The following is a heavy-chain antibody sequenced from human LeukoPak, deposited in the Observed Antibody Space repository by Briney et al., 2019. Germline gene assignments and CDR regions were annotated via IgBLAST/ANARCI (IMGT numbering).Heavy chain of an antibody. J-gene: IGHJ6*02. V-gene: IGHV4-30-4*01. CDR2: IYYSGST. CDR3: ARDILWFGEFTYNYYYYGMDV. Sequence: PSETLSLTCTVSGGSISSGDYYWSWIRQPPGKGLEWIGYIYYSGSTYYNPSLKSRVTISVDTSRNQFSLKLSSVTAADTAVYYCARDILWFGEFTYNYYYYGMDVWGQGTTVTVSS. CDR1: GGSISSGDYY. D-gene: IGHD3-10*01.